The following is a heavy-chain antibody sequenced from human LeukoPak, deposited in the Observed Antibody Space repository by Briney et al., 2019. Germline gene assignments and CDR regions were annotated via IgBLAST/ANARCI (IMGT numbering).Heavy chain of an antibody. CDR3: ARVAGGSAFDI. V-gene: IGHV4-34*01. D-gene: IGHD3-10*01. J-gene: IGHJ3*02. Sequence: NPSDTLSRTCAVYGGSFSGYYWSWIRQPPGEGLEWIGEINHSGSTNYNPSLKSRVTISVDTSKNQFSLKLSSVTAADTAVYYCARVAGGSAFDIWGQGTMVTVSS. CDR1: GGSFSGYY. CDR2: INHSGST.